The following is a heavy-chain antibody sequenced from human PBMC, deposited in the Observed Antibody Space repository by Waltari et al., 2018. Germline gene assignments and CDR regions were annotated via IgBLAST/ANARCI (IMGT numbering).Heavy chain of an antibody. CDR1: GFGFSSFG. Sequence: QVQLVESGGGVVQPGKSLRLSCAGSGFGFSSFGIHWVRQAPGKGLEWVAISWCDGSKIYYADSVKGRFTISRDNSRNTVYLQMNSLRPEDSGVYYCARCPDEYNYYYMEVWGRGTTVSVSS. J-gene: IGHJ6*03. CDR2: SWCDGSKI. V-gene: IGHV3-33*08. CDR3: ARCPDEYNYYYMEV.